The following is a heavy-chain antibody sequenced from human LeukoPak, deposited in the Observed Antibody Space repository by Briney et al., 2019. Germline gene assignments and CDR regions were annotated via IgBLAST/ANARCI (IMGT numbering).Heavy chain of an antibody. CDR1: GFTFSNYA. CDR2: ISGSGDST. D-gene: IGHD3-3*01. CDR3: AKLAGYDLWSDVRARVNCFDF. Sequence: GGSLRLSCAASGFTFSNYAMSWVRQAPGKGLEWVSGISGSGDSTYSADSVKGRFTISRDNSKNTLYLQMNSLRAEDTALYFCAKLAGYDLWSDVRARVNCFDFWGQGTLVTVSS. V-gene: IGHV3-23*01. J-gene: IGHJ4*02.